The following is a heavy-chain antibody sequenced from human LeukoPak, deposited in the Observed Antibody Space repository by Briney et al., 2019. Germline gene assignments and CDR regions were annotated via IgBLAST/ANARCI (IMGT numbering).Heavy chain of an antibody. CDR3: ARDLATMVRGVIIGY. D-gene: IGHD3-10*01. V-gene: IGHV1-18*01. CDR1: GYTFTSYG. Sequence: ASVKVSCKASGYTFTSYGISWVRQAPGQGLEWMGWISAYNGNTNYAQKLQGRVTMTTDTSASTAYMELRSLRSDDTAVYYCARDLATMVRGVIIGYWGQGTLVTVSS. J-gene: IGHJ4*02. CDR2: ISAYNGNT.